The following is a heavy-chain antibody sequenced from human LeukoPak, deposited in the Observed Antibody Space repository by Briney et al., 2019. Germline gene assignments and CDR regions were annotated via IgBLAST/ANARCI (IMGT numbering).Heavy chain of an antibody. J-gene: IGHJ4*02. CDR3: AKGYYDYVWGSYYFDY. D-gene: IGHD3-16*01. V-gene: IGHV3-23*01. Sequence: GGSLRLSCAASGFTFSSYAMSWVRQAPGKGLEWVSAISGSGGSTYYADSVKGRFTISRDNSRDTLYLQMNSLSAEDTAVYYCAKGYYDYVWGSYYFDYWGQGTLVTVSS. CDR2: ISGSGGST. CDR1: GFTFSSYA.